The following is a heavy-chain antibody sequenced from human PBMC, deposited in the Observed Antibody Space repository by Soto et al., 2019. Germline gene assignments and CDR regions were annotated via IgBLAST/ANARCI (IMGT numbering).Heavy chain of an antibody. Sequence: EVQLVESGGGLVQPGGSLRLSCAASGFMFSAYWMSWVRQAPGKGLEWVANIHGDGGKIYYVDSVKGRFTISRDNAKRSLYLQMHSLRAEDTAGYYCARDFYGGYTYGPGDYWGQGALVAVSS. J-gene: IGHJ4*02. V-gene: IGHV3-7*01. CDR1: GFMFSAYW. CDR2: IHGDGGKI. CDR3: ARDFYGGYTYGPGDY. D-gene: IGHD5-18*01.